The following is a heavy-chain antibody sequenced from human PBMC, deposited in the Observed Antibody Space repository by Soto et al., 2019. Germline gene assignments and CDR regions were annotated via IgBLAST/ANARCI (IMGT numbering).Heavy chain of an antibody. CDR3: SRPWVY. V-gene: IGHV4-34*01. Sequence: QVQLQQWGAGLLKPSETLSLTCTVYGGSFSGYYWSWIRQAPGKGLEWIGEINHSGSTNYNQSLKSRVTISIDTSKSQFTLKLTSVTAADTAVNYCSRPWVYWGQLTMVTISS. J-gene: IGHJ4*01. CDR2: INHSGST. CDR1: GGSFSGYY.